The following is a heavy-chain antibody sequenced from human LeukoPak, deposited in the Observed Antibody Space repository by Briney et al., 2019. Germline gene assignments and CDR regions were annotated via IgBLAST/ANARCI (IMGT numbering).Heavy chain of an antibody. Sequence: PGGSLRLSCVASGCTFSSYWMSWVRQAPGKGLEWVANIKQDGSEKYYVDSVKGRFTISRDNAKNSLYLQMNSLRGEDTAVYYCAREHEGHDYWGQGTLVTVSP. CDR3: AREHEGHDY. V-gene: IGHV3-7*01. CDR2: IKQDGSEK. CDR1: GCTFSSYW. J-gene: IGHJ4*02.